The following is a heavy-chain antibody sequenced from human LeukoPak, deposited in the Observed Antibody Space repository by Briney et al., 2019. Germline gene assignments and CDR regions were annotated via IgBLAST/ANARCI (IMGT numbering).Heavy chain of an antibody. V-gene: IGHV4-4*07. CDR2: IYTSGST. CDR3: ARDPGRGYSYAWDY. CDR1: GGSISSYH. D-gene: IGHD5-18*01. J-gene: IGHJ4*02. Sequence: PSETLSLTCTVSGGSISSYHWSWIRQPAGKGLEWIGRIYTSGSTNYNPSLKSRVTMSVDTSKNQFSLKLSSVTAADTAVYYCARDPGRGYSYAWDYWGQGTLVTVSS.